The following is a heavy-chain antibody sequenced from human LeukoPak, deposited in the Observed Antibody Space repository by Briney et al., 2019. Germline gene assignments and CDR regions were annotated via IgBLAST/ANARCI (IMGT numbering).Heavy chain of an antibody. D-gene: IGHD6-13*01. J-gene: IGHJ6*03. CDR3: ARDNSSSWYSTEYYYYYMDV. Sequence: ASVKVSCKASGYTFTGYYMHWVRQAPGQGLEWMGWINPNSGGTNYAQKFQGRVTMTRETSISTAYMELSRLRSDDTAVYYCARDNSSSWYSTEYYYYYMDVWGKGTTVTVSS. CDR2: INPNSGGT. V-gene: IGHV1-2*02. CDR1: GYTFTGYY.